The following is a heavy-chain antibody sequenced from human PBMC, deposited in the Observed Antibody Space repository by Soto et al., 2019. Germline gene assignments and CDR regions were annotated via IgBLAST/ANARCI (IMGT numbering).Heavy chain of an antibody. Sequence: SETLSLTCAVSCGSISSSNWWSWVRHPPGKGLEWIGEIYHSGNTNYNPSLKSRVTMAVDKSRNQFSLKLSSVTAADTAVYYCARRWGEGRVDYWGQGTLVTVS. J-gene: IGHJ4*02. V-gene: IGHV4-4*02. CDR2: IYHSGNT. CDR1: CGSISSSNW. CDR3: ARRWGEGRVDY. D-gene: IGHD3-10*01.